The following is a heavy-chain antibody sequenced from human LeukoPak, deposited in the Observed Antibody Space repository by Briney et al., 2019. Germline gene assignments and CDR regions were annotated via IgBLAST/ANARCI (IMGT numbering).Heavy chain of an antibody. V-gene: IGHV1-18*01. Sequence: GASVKVSCKASGYTFTSYGISWVRQAPGQGLEWMGWISAYNGNTNYAQKLQGRVTMTTDTSTSTAHMELRSLRSDDTAVYYCARDLGYYDSSGSVWGQGTLVTVSS. CDR1: GYTFTSYG. J-gene: IGHJ4*02. D-gene: IGHD3-22*01. CDR3: ARDLGYYDSSGSV. CDR2: ISAYNGNT.